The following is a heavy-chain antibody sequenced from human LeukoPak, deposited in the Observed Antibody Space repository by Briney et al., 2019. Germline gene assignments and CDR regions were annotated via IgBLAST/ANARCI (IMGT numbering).Heavy chain of an antibody. J-gene: IGHJ6*03. CDR2: INPNSGGT. D-gene: IGHD3-3*01. CDR1: GYTFTGYY. Sequence: RASVKVSCKASGYTFTGYYMHWVRQAPGQGLEWMGWINPNSGGTNYAQKFQGRVTMTRDTSISTAYMELSRLRSDDTAVYYCARGGDFWSGYSRGYYMDVWGKGPTVTVSS. V-gene: IGHV1-2*02. CDR3: ARGGDFWSGYSRGYYMDV.